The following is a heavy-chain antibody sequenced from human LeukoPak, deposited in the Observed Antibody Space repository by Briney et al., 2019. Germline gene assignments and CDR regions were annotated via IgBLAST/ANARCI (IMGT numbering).Heavy chain of an antibody. Sequence: GGSLRLSCAASGFTFSSYGMHWVRQAPGKGLEWVAVISYDGSNKYYADSVKGRFTISRDNSKNTLYLQMNSLRAEDTAVYYCARVLKPFLGYCTNGVCRYFDYWGQGTLVTVSS. D-gene: IGHD2-8*01. CDR1: GFTFSSYG. CDR2: ISYDGSNK. J-gene: IGHJ4*02. CDR3: ARVLKPFLGYCTNGVCRYFDY. V-gene: IGHV3-30*03.